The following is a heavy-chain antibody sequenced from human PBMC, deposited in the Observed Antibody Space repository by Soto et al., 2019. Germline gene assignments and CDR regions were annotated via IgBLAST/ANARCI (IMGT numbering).Heavy chain of an antibody. V-gene: IGHV1-24*01. CDR3: ATVAFSITMVRGEHFDY. Sequence: ASVKVSCKVSGYTLTELSMHWVRQAPGKGLEWMGGFDPEDGETIYAQKFQGRVTMTEDTSTSTAYMELSSLRSEDTAVYYCATVAFSITMVRGEHFDYWGQGTLVTVSS. J-gene: IGHJ4*02. CDR2: FDPEDGET. CDR1: GYTLTELS. D-gene: IGHD3-10*01.